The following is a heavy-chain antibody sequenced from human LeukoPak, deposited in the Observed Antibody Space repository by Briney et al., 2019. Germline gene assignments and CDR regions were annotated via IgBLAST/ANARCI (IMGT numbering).Heavy chain of an antibody. Sequence: ASVKLSCKASGYAFTSYDINWVRQATGQGLEWMGWMNPNSGNTGYAQKFQGRVTMTRNTSISTAYMELSSLRSEDTAVYYCARGGSSGWYFLYYYYYGMDVWGQGTTVTVSS. CDR3: ARGGSSGWYFLYYYYYGMDV. V-gene: IGHV1-8*01. D-gene: IGHD6-19*01. CDR1: GYAFTSYD. J-gene: IGHJ6*02. CDR2: MNPNSGNT.